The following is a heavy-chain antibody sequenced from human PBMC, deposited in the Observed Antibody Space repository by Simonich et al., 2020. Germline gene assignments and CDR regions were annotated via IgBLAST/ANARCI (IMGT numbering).Heavy chain of an antibody. Sequence: QVQLVQSGAEVKKPGASVKVSCKASGYTFHSYGISWVRQAPGKGLEWMGWCSAYKGNTNDAQKIQDRVTMNTDTSTSTAYMELRSPRADDTAGYYCARASRGTSWYYYFDYWGQGTLVTVSS. CDR3: ARASRGTSWYYYFDY. CDR1: GYTFHSYG. V-gene: IGHV1-18*01. D-gene: IGHD2-15*01. J-gene: IGHJ4*02. CDR2: CSAYKGNT.